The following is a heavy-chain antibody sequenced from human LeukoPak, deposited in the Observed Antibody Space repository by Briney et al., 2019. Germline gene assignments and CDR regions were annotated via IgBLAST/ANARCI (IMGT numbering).Heavy chain of an antibody. CDR3: AKDPYYYDSSGYYWFDY. D-gene: IGHD3-22*01. Sequence: QPGRSLRLSCAASGFTFISYGMHWVRQAPGKGLEWVAVISYDGSNKYYADSVKGRFTISRDNSKNTLYLQMNSLRAEDTAVYYCAKDPYYYDSSGYYWFDYWGQGTLVTVSS. CDR1: GFTFISYG. CDR2: ISYDGSNK. V-gene: IGHV3-30*18. J-gene: IGHJ4*02.